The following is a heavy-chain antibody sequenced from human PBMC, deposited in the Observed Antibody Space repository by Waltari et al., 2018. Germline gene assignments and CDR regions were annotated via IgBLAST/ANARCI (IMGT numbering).Heavy chain of an antibody. CDR3: ARERKSPPKFWSGYLNWFDP. J-gene: IGHJ5*02. D-gene: IGHD3-3*01. CDR2: INHSGST. CDR1: GGSFSGYY. V-gene: IGHV4-34*01. Sequence: QVQLQQWGAGLLKPSETLSLTCAVYGGSFSGYYWSWIRQPPGKGREWIGEINHSGSTNYNPSLKSRGTISVDTSKNQFSLKLSSVTAADTAVYYCARERKSPPKFWSGYLNWFDPWGQGTLVTVSS.